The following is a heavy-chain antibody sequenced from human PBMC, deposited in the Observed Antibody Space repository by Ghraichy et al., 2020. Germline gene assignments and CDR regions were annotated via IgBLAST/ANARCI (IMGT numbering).Heavy chain of an antibody. Sequence: ASVKVSCKASDNTFTTYEISWVRQAPGQGLEWMGWISVNNGNTNYAQNFQGRVTMTTDTSTSTVYMELRSLRSDDTAIYYCARHMSWFDSWGQGTLVTVSS. CDR1: DNTFTTYE. J-gene: IGHJ5*01. CDR2: ISVNNGNT. V-gene: IGHV1-18*01. CDR3: ARHMSWFDS. D-gene: IGHD2-21*01.